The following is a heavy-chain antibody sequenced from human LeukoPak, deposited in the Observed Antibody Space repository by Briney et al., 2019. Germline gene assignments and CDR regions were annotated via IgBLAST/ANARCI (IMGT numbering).Heavy chain of an antibody. D-gene: IGHD4-11*01. CDR2: ISSSSSYI. V-gene: IGHV3-21*01. CDR1: GFTFSSYS. Sequence: GGSLRLSCAASGFTFSSYSMNWVRQAPGKGLEWVSSISSSSSYIYYAGSVKGRFTISRDNAKNSLYLQMNSLRAEDTAVYYCASTEVTTSYFDYWGQGTLVTVSS. J-gene: IGHJ4*02. CDR3: ASTEVTTSYFDY.